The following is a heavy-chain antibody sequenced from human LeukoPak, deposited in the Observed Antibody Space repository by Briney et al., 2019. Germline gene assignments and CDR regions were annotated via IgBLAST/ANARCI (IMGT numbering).Heavy chain of an antibody. CDR2: IRFDGSNK. CDR1: GFTFSWSG. Sequence: PGGSLRLSWAASGFTFSWSGMHWVRQAPGKGLEWVAYIRFDGSNKYYADSVRGRFTISRDNSQNKLYLQMNSLRGEDTAVYYCAKSAGVRLSGSFCDYWGQGAVVPVSS. V-gene: IGHV3-30*02. CDR3: AKSAGVRLSGSFCDY. D-gene: IGHD3-10*01. J-gene: IGHJ4*02.